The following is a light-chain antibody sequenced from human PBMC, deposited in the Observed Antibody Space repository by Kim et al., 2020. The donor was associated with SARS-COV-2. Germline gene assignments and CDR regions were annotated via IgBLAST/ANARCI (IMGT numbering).Light chain of an antibody. Sequence: LSPGEIATLSYTASQSVSSIYLAWYQQKPGQAPRLLIYGASSRATGIPDRFSGSGSGTDFTLTISRLEPEDFAVYYCQQYGSSPLTFGQGTKLEI. CDR3: QQYGSSPLT. V-gene: IGKV3-20*01. J-gene: IGKJ2*01. CDR1: QSVSSIY. CDR2: GAS.